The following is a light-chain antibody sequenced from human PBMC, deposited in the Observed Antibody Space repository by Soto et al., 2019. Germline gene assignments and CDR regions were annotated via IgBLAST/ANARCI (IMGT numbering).Light chain of an antibody. CDR3: QQYGNSPT. CDR2: GTS. Sequence: EIVLTQSPATLSLSPGERATLSCRASQSVSRSDLAWYQHKPGQSPRLLIYGTSSRATGIPDRFSGSGSGTGFTLTISRLEPEDSAVYYCQQYGNSPTFGGGTKVEIK. V-gene: IGKV3-20*01. J-gene: IGKJ4*01. CDR1: QSVSRSD.